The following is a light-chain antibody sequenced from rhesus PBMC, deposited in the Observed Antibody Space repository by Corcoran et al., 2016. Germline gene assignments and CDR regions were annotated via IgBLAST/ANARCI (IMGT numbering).Light chain of an antibody. CDR3: SSYGSSDIYM. Sequence: QAAPTQSPSVSGSPGQSVTISCTGTSSAIGGFKRVSWYQHHPGKAPKLMIYDVPKRPSGIPDRFSGSKSANTASLTISGLQAEDEADYYCSSYGSSDIYMFGGGTRLTVL. J-gene: IGLJ1*01. V-gene: IGLV2S4*01. CDR2: DVP. CDR1: SSAIGGFKR.